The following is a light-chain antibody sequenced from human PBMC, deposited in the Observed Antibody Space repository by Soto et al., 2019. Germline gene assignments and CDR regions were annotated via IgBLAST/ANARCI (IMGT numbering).Light chain of an antibody. CDR3: HQYNNWPFT. J-gene: IGKJ3*01. CDR1: QSVSSD. CDR2: GAS. V-gene: IGKV3-15*01. Sequence: EIVMTQSPAPLSVSPGERATLSCRASQSVSSDLAWYQQKPGQAPRLLIYGASTRATGIPARFSGSGSGTEFTLTISGLQSEDSAVYFCHQYNNWPFTFGPGTKVDIK.